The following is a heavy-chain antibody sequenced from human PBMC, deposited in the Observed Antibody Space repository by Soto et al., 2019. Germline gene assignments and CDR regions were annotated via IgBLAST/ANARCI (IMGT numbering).Heavy chain of an antibody. J-gene: IGHJ4*02. D-gene: IGHD2-2*01. CDR3: ARDGGYCSSTSCLRGYYFDY. CDR2: ISSSGSTI. Sequence: GGSLRLSCAASGFTFSDYYMSWIRQAPGKGLEWVSYISSSGSTIYYADSVKGRFTISRDNAKNSLYLQMNSLRAEDTAVYYCARDGGYCSSTSCLRGYYFDYWGQGTLVTVSS. CDR1: GFTFSDYY. V-gene: IGHV3-11*01.